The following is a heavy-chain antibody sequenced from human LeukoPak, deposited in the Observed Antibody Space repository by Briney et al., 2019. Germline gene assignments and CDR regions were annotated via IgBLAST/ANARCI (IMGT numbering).Heavy chain of an antibody. CDR2: INPNTNGT. V-gene: IGHV1-2*02. CDR1: GYTFTGYF. Sequence: ASVKVSCKASGYTFTGYFIHWVRQAPGQGLEWMGWINPNTNGTNYAQKFQGRLTMTRGTSISTAYMELSRLRSDDTAVYYCARVLSSNIDYWGQGTPVTVSS. CDR3: ARVLSSNIDY. D-gene: IGHD2/OR15-2a*01. J-gene: IGHJ4*02.